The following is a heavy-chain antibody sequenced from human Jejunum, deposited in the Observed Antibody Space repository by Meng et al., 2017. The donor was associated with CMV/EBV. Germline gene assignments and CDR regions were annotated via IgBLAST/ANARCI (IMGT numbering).Heavy chain of an antibody. V-gene: IGHV4-59*01. D-gene: IGHD1-26*01. J-gene: IGHJ3*02. CDR1: GGSLSRYL. CDR3: ARVGATSRFGAFDI. CDR2: IYYSGST. Sequence: SGGSLSRYLWGWIRQPPGKGLEWIAYIYYSGSTNYNPSLRSRVTISVDTSRNQFSLRLSSVTAADTAVYYCARVGATSRFGAFDIWGQGTRVTVSS.